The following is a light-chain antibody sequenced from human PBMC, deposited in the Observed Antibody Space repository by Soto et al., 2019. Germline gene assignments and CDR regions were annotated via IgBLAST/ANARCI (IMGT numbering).Light chain of an antibody. CDR2: GAS. J-gene: IGKJ4*01. CDR1: HSVSSN. V-gene: IGKV3-15*01. Sequence: DIVMTQSPATLSVSPGERATLSCRASHSVSSNLAWYQQKPGQAPRLLIYGASTMATGFPARFSGSGSGTEFTLTISSLQSEDFAVYYCQQYTNWPLTFGGGTKVEIK. CDR3: QQYTNWPLT.